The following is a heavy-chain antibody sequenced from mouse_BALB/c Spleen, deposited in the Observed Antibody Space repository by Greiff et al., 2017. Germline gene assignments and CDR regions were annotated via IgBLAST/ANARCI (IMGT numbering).Heavy chain of an antibody. J-gene: IGHJ4*01. CDR3: ARGYGSSYGAMDY. CDR1: GYTFTSYY. V-gene: IGHV1S56*01. Sequence: QVQLQQSGPELVKPGASVRISCKASGYTFTSYYIHWVKQRPGQGLEWIGWIYPGNVNTKYNEKFKGKATLTADKSSSTAYMQLSSLTSEDSAVYFCARGYGSSYGAMDYWGQGTSVTVSS. D-gene: IGHD1-1*01. CDR2: IYPGNVNT.